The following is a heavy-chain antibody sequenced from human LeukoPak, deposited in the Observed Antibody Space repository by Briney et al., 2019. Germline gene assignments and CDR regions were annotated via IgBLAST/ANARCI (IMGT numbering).Heavy chain of an antibody. J-gene: IGHJ5*02. Sequence: GGCLRLSWAASGFTFGSYGMHWVRQAPGKGLEWVAVLWYDGSNKYYADSVKGRFTISRDNSKNTLYLQMNSLRAEDTAVYYCARDRRTLWFGELSDWFDPWGQGTLVTVSS. V-gene: IGHV3-33*01. CDR1: GFTFGSYG. D-gene: IGHD3-10*01. CDR2: LWYDGSNK. CDR3: ARDRRTLWFGELSDWFDP.